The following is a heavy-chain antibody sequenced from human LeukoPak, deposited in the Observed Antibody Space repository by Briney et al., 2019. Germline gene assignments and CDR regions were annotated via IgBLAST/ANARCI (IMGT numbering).Heavy chain of an antibody. CDR1: GFTFDDYG. CDR2: ISGSGGST. Sequence: GGSLRLSCAASGFTFDDYGMSWVRQAPGKGLEWVSAISGSGGSTYYADSVKGRFTISRDNSKNTLYLQMNSLRAEDTAVYYCARTGPFGVVIYYYYGMDVWGQGTTVTVSS. J-gene: IGHJ6*02. D-gene: IGHD3-3*01. CDR3: ARTGPFGVVIYYYYGMDV. V-gene: IGHV3-23*01.